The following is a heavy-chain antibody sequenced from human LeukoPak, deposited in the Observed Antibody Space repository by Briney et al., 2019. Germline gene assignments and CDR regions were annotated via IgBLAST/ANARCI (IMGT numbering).Heavy chain of an antibody. CDR3: ASHSGPYDYWSGYYLGWFDP. CDR2: VYYSGST. V-gene: IGHV4-39*01. D-gene: IGHD3-3*01. J-gene: IGHJ5*02. CDR1: GGSISSSSYY. Sequence: SETLSLTCTVSGGSISSSSYYWGWIRQPPGKGLEWIGSVYYSGSTYYNPSLKSRVTISVDTSKNQFSLKLRSVTAADTAVYYCASHSGPYDYWSGYYLGWFDPCGQGTLVTVSP.